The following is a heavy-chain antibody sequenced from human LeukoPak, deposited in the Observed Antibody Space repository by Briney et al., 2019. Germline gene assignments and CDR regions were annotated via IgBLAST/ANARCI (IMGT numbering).Heavy chain of an antibody. J-gene: IGHJ3*02. V-gene: IGHV4-34*01. D-gene: IGHD3-22*01. CDR3: ARTGSSGFYLDAFDI. CDR2: INHSGST. CDR1: GGSFSGYY. Sequence: PSETLSLTCAVYGGSFSGYYWSWIRQPPGKGLEWIGEINHSGSTNYNPSLKSRVTISVDTSKNQFSLKLSSVTAADTAVYYCARTGSSGFYLDAFDIWGQGTMVTISS.